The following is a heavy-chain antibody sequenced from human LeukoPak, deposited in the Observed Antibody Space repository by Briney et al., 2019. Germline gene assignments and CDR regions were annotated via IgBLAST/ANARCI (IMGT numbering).Heavy chain of an antibody. CDR3: ARDFAFRGRYSYGYSYFDY. V-gene: IGHV3-33*01. Sequence: GRSLRLSCAASGFTFSSYGMHWVNQAPGKGLEWVAVIWYDGSNKYYADSVKGRFTISRDNSKNTLYLQMNSLRAEDTAVYYCARDFAFRGRYSYGYSYFDYWGQGTLVTVSS. J-gene: IGHJ4*02. CDR1: GFTFSSYG. D-gene: IGHD5-18*01. CDR2: IWYDGSNK.